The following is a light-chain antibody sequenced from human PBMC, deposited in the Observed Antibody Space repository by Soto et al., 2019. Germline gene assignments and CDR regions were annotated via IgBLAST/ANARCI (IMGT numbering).Light chain of an antibody. Sequence: AIQMTQSPSSLSASVGDRVTITCRASQGIRNDLGWYQQKPGKAPKLLIYGASSLQSDVPSRLSSSGSGTDFTLTISSLQPEDFATYYCLQDDSYPLTFGGGTKVEIK. J-gene: IGKJ4*01. CDR3: LQDDSYPLT. CDR2: GAS. V-gene: IGKV1-6*01. CDR1: QGIRND.